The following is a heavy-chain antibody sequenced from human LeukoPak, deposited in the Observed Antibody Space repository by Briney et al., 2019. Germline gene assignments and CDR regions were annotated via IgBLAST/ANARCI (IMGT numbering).Heavy chain of an antibody. J-gene: IGHJ3*02. CDR2: IYHSGST. V-gene: IGHV4-30-2*01. CDR1: GGSISSGGYS. Sequence: SETLSLTCAVSGGSISSGGYSWSWIRQPPGKGLEWIGYIYHSGSTYYNPSLKSRVTISVDRSKNQFSLKLSSVTVADTAVYYCARALESGLVRAAFDIWGQGTMVTVSS. D-gene: IGHD6-13*01. CDR3: ARALESGLVRAAFDI.